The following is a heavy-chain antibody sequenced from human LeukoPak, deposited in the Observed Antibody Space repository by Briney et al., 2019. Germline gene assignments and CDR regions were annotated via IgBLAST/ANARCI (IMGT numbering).Heavy chain of an antibody. J-gene: IGHJ4*02. CDR3: ARAPYCTNGVCYGEFDY. CDR2: IYYSGST. Sequence: SETLSLTCTVSGGSISSYYWSWIRQPPGKGLEWIGYIYYSGSTNYNPSLKSRVTISVDTSKNQYSLKLSSVTAADTAVYYCARAPYCTNGVCYGEFDYWGQGTLVTVSS. V-gene: IGHV4-59*01. D-gene: IGHD2-8*01. CDR1: GGSISSYY.